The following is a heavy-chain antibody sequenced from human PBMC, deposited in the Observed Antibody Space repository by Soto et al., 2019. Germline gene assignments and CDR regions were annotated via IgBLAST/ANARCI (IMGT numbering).Heavy chain of an antibody. Sequence: QVQLVQSGAEVKKPGSSVKVSCKASGGSLSNYGISWVRQAPGQGLEWMGAIIPVFGTPNYAQKCQDRVTINADESTTTGYMEVRSLTSEDTAVYYCARGDATKIVVTTYYAMDVWGQGSTVTVSS. J-gene: IGHJ6*02. CDR1: GGSLSNYG. V-gene: IGHV1-69*12. CDR3: ARGDATKIVVTTYYAMDV. D-gene: IGHD3-22*01. CDR2: IIPVFGTP.